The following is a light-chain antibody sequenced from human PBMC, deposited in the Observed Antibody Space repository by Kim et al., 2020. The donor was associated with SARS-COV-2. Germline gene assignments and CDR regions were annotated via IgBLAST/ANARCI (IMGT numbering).Light chain of an antibody. CDR3: SSYTSSSTLPWV. Sequence: IPISCTGTSSDVGGYNYVTWYQQHPGKAPKLMIYDVSNRPSGVSNRFSGSKSGNTASLTISGLQAEDEADYYCSSYTSSSTLPWVFGGGTQLTVL. CDR2: DVS. V-gene: IGLV2-14*03. J-gene: IGLJ3*02. CDR1: SSDVGGYNY.